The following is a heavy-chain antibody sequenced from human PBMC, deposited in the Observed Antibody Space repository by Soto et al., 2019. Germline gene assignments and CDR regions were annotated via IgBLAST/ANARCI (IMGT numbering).Heavy chain of an antibody. CDR3: ARRGYSSGWYSYYFDY. D-gene: IGHD6-19*01. Sequence: PSETLSLTCTVSGGSISSYYWSWIRQPPGKGLEWIGYIYYSGSTNYNPSPKSRVTISVDTSKNQFSLKLSSVTAADTAVYYCARRGYSSGWYSYYFDYWGQGTLVTVSS. V-gene: IGHV4-59*01. CDR2: IYYSGST. J-gene: IGHJ4*02. CDR1: GGSISSYY.